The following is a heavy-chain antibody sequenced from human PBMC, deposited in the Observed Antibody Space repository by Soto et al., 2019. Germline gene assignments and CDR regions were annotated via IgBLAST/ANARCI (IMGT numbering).Heavy chain of an antibody. J-gene: IGHJ5*02. D-gene: IGHD2-8*02. Sequence: QVQLEQSGPGLVKPSQTLSLTCKISGGSISSLNDYWSWIRPSPGGALEWIGYIIDSGTAHSNPSLKGRVRISGDTSQSQFSLTIQSVTAADTAVYCCARVVSWTGALDHWGQGILVTVSS. CDR3: ARVVSWTGALDH. CDR1: GGSISSLNDY. V-gene: IGHV4-31*02. CDR2: IIDSGTA.